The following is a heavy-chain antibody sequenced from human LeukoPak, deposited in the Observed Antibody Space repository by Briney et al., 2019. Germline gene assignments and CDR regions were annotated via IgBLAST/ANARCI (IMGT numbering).Heavy chain of an antibody. J-gene: IGHJ4*02. V-gene: IGHV1-69*05. Sequence: ASVKVSCKASGGTFSSYAISWVRQAPGQGLEWMGGIIPIFGTANYAQKFQGRVTITTDESTSTAYMELSSLRSEDTAVYYCASSSSIAAREDYWDQGTLVTVSS. CDR3: ASSSSIAAREDY. CDR1: GGTFSSYA. CDR2: IIPIFGTA. D-gene: IGHD6-6*01.